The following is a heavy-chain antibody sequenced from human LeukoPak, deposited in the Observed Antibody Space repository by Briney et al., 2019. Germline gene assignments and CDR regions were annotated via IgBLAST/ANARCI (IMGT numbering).Heavy chain of an antibody. CDR1: GGSIISEGYS. V-gene: IGHV4-61*08. CDR2: ISYSGNT. Sequence: PSETLSLTCAVSGGSIISEGYSWSWIRQPPGKGLEWIGYISYSGNTNYNPSLKSRVTISVDTSQNQFSLKLSSVTAADTAIYYCARHLFESRGQTSFDYWGQGTLVTVSS. J-gene: IGHJ4*02. CDR3: ARHLFESRGQTSFDY. D-gene: IGHD3-10*01.